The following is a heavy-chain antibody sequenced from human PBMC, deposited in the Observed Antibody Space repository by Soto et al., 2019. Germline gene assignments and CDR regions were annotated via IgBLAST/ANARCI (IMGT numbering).Heavy chain of an antibody. V-gene: IGHV3-23*01. CDR3: EKDLKYQLQNFDY. Sequence: LRLSCAASGFTFRSYAMSWVRQAPGKGLEWVSAISGSGDSTYYAGSVKGRFTISRDNSKNMLYLQMISLRAEDTAVYYCEKDLKYQLQNFDYWGQGTLVTVS. CDR1: GFTFRSYA. CDR2: ISGSGDST. J-gene: IGHJ4*02. D-gene: IGHD2-2*01.